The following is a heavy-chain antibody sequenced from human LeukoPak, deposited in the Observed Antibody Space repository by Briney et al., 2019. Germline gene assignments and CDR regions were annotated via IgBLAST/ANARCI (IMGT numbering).Heavy chain of an antibody. CDR1: GKRLSGLS. V-gene: IGHV1-24*01. CDR3: ATTYYYDSSGGHDAFDI. D-gene: IGHD3-22*01. CDR2: FDPEDGET. Sequence: ASVKVSCKVSGKRLSGLSMAWVRQAPGKGLEWMGGFDPEDGETIYAQKFQGRVTMTEDTSTDTAYMELSSLRSEDTAVYYCATTYYYDSSGGHDAFDIWGQGTMVTVSS. J-gene: IGHJ3*02.